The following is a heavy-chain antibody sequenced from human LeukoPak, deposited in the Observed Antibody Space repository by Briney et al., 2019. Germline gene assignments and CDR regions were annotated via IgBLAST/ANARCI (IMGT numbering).Heavy chain of an antibody. CDR3: ARTPVLLPFGYALGGFDY. CDR1: GFTFSSYA. J-gene: IGHJ4*02. CDR2: ISYDGSNN. Sequence: GGSLRLSCAASGFTFSSYAMHWVRQAPGKGLEWEAVISYDGSNNYYADSVKGRFTISRDNSKNTLYLQMNSLRAEDTAVYYCARTPVLLPFGYALGGFDYWGQGTLVTVSS. V-gene: IGHV3-30*01. D-gene: IGHD5-12*01.